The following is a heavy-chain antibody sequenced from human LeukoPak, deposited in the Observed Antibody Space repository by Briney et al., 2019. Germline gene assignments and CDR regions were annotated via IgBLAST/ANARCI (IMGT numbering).Heavy chain of an antibody. V-gene: IGHV3-30*02. Sequence: PGGSLRLSCAASGSTFSSYGMHWVRQAPGKGLEWVAFIRYDGSNKYYADSVKGRFTISRDNSKNTLYLQMNSLRAEDTAVYYCAKDQHSSGWYDAFDIWCQGTMVTVSS. J-gene: IGHJ3*02. D-gene: IGHD6-19*01. CDR1: GSTFSSYG. CDR3: AKDQHSSGWYDAFDI. CDR2: IRYDGSNK.